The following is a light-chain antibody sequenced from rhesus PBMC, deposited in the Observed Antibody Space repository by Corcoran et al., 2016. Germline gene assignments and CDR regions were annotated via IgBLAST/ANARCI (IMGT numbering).Light chain of an antibody. Sequence: EIVMTQSPATLSLSPGETATLSCRASESVGSSLAWYQQKPGQAPKLLVHSAYFRATGIPDRVSGSGSRTEFTLTISSREPENVGVYPCQRCNDLLLTFGGGAKVEIK. V-gene: IGKV3-40*03. CDR2: SAY. CDR1: ESVGSS. J-gene: IGKJ4*01. CDR3: QRCNDLLLT.